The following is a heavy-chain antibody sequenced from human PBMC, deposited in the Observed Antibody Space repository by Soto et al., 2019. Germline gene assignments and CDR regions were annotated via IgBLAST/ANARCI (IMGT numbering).Heavy chain of an antibody. CDR2: IYYSVST. D-gene: IGHD3-10*01. CDR3: ARARMVRGIIYYYGMDV. Sequence: QVQLQESGPGLVKSSQTLSLTCTVSGGSISSDGNYWSWIRQHPGKGLEWIGYIYYSVSTNYNPSLKSRVTLSVDTSKNQFSLKLNSVTAADTAVYYCARARMVRGIIYYYGMDVWGQGTTVTVSS. J-gene: IGHJ6*02. CDR1: GGSISSDGNY. V-gene: IGHV4-31*03.